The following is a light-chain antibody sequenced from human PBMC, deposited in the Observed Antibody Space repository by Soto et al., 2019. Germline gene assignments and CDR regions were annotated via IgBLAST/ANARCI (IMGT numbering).Light chain of an antibody. Sequence: QSALTQPASLSGSPGQSITISCTGTSSDIGAYDYVSWFQQHPGKAPKLMISEVNNRPSGVSNRFSVSKSGNTASLTISGLKAEDEADYYCSSYTTSTPSVFGSGTKVTVL. V-gene: IGLV2-14*01. J-gene: IGLJ1*01. CDR3: SSYTTSTPSV. CDR1: SSDIGAYDY. CDR2: EVN.